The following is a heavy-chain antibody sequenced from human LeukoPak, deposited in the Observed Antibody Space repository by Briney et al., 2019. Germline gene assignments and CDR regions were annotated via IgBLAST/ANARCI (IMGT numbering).Heavy chain of an antibody. Sequence: PGASVKVSCKASGYAFTDFYIHWVRQAPGQGLEWMGWISPNSGGTTYAQKFQGRVTMTTDTSISTAYLELNGLRSDDTAVYYCARDLDYGSGSFSNWGQGAIVTVSS. J-gene: IGHJ4*02. CDR2: ISPNSGGT. CDR1: GYAFTDFY. D-gene: IGHD3-10*01. V-gene: IGHV1-2*02. CDR3: ARDLDYGSGSFSN.